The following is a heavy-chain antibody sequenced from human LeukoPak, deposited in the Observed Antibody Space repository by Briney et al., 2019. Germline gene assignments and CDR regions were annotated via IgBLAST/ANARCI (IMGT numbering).Heavy chain of an antibody. D-gene: IGHD2-21*01. Sequence: SETLSLTCTVSGGSISSSSYYWGWIRQPPGKGLEWIGSMYSSGSTYYNPSLKSRVTISVDTSKNQFSLKLSSVTAADTAVYYCARVQGDTDLWGQGTLVTVSS. CDR1: GGSISSSSYY. V-gene: IGHV4-39*07. CDR3: ARVQGDTDL. CDR2: MYSSGST. J-gene: IGHJ5*02.